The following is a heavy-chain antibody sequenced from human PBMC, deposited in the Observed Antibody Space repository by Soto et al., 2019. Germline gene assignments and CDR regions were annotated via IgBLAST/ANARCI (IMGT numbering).Heavy chain of an antibody. J-gene: IGHJ5*02. CDR3: ARDEGEYRSGWYTAYSWFDP. CDR2: INAANGNT. Sequence: QVQLVQSGAEVKKPGASVKISCKSSGYIFTHHAIHWVRQAPGQRLEWMGWINAANGNTKSSVRFQGRVTITRDTSANTTYMELRSLRSEDTAVYFCARDEGEYRSGWYTAYSWFDPWGQGTLVTVSS. D-gene: IGHD6-13*01. CDR1: GYIFTHHA. V-gene: IGHV1-3*01.